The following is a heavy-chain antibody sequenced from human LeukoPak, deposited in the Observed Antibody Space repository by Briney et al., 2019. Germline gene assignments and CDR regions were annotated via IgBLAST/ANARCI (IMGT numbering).Heavy chain of an antibody. CDR2: IFHSGTI. Sequence: PSETLSLTCAVSGGFVSSNNWWTWVRQSPGKGLEWIGEIFHSGTINYNPSLQSRVSISVDRSKNEFSLKLTSVTAADTAVYYCASLIYCSGGLCYPRNYWGQGAPVTVSS. J-gene: IGHJ4*02. CDR1: GGFVSSNNW. D-gene: IGHD2-8*02. CDR3: ASLIYCSGGLCYPRNY. V-gene: IGHV4-4*02.